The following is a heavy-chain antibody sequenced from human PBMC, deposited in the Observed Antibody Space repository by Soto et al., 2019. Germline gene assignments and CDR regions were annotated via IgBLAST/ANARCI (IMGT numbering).Heavy chain of an antibody. J-gene: IGHJ4*02. D-gene: IGHD5-18*01. CDR3: TTERYGVTARPFDY. V-gene: IGHV3-15*01. Sequence: EVQLVESGGGLVKPGGSLRLSCAASGFTFSNAWMSWVRQAPGKGLEWVGRIKSKTDGGTTDYAAPVKGRFTISRDDSKNTLYLQMNSLKTEDTAVYYCTTERYGVTARPFDYWGQGTLVTVSS. CDR2: IKSKTDGGTT. CDR1: GFTFSNAW.